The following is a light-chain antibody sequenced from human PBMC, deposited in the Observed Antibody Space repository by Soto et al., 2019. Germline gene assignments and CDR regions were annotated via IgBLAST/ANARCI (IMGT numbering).Light chain of an antibody. CDR1: QGIGSA. CDR2: DAS. V-gene: IGKV1-13*02. Sequence: AIQLTQSPSSLSASIGDRVTITCRARQGIGSALAWYQQAPGKPPKLLIFDASTLENGVTSRFSGGGSGTDFTLTISSLQPEDFAPYYCLLFNTYPQAFGGGTKVEIK. CDR3: LLFNTYPQA. J-gene: IGKJ4*01.